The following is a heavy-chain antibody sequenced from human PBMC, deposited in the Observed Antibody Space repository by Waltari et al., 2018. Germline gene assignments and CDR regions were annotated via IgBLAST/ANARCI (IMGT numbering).Heavy chain of an antibody. CDR1: GGPFSSYA. Sequence: QVQLVQSGAEVKKPGSSVKVSCKASGGPFSSYAISWVRPAPGQGLEWMGGIIPIFGTANYAQKFQGRVTITADESTSTAYMELSSLRSEDTAVYYCARGQAVAGPWYFDYWGQGTLVTVSS. CDR2: IIPIFGTA. D-gene: IGHD6-19*01. J-gene: IGHJ4*02. CDR3: ARGQAVAGPWYFDY. V-gene: IGHV1-69*12.